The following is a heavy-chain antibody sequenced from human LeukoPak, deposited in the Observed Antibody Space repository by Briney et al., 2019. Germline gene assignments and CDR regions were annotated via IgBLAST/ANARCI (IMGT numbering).Heavy chain of an antibody. CDR3: ASGRPAARTLYYYYYMDV. J-gene: IGHJ6*03. V-gene: IGHV4-4*07. CDR2: IYTSGST. Sequence: SETLSLTCTVSGGSISSYYWSWIRQPAGKGLEWIGRIYTSGSTNCNPSLKSRVTMSVDTSKNQFSLKLSSVTAADTAVYYCASGRPAARTLYYYYYMDVWGKGTTVTVSS. CDR1: GGSISSYY. D-gene: IGHD6-13*01.